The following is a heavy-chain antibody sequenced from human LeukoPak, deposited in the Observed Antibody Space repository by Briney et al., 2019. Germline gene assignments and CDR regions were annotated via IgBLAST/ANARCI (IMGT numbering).Heavy chain of an antibody. V-gene: IGHV4-31*03. CDR3: ARALANYNDKYCDS. J-gene: IGHJ4*02. D-gene: IGHD3-22*01. CDR2: IYYRGST. Sequence: SETLSLTCTVSGVSLSSGGYYWSWIRQHPGKGLGGIGYIYYRGSTYYNPSLKSRATISVDTPKNQFFLKLNSVTAADTAVYYCARALANYNDKYCDSWGQGTLVTVSS. CDR1: GVSLSSGGYY.